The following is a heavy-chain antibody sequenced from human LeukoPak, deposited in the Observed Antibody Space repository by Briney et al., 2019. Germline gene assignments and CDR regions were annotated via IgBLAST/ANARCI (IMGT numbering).Heavy chain of an antibody. CDR2: ISSSSSTI. J-gene: IGHJ4*02. Sequence: GGSLRLSCAASGFTFSSYSMNWVRQAPGKGLEWVSYISSSSSTIYYADSVKGRFTISRDNAKNSLYLQMNSLRAEDTAVYYCAGAEFRELWPLDYWGQGTLVTVSS. CDR1: GFTFSSYS. D-gene: IGHD3-10*01. V-gene: IGHV3-48*01. CDR3: AGAEFRELWPLDY.